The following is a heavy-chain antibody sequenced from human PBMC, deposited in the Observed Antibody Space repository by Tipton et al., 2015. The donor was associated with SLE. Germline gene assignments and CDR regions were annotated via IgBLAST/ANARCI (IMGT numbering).Heavy chain of an antibody. CDR3: AGVREWLGEDAFDI. D-gene: IGHD6-19*01. Sequence: GSLRLSCAASGFTFSNAWMSWVRLAPGKGLEWVANIRQDGSEKYYVDSVKGRFTISRDNAKNSLYLQMNSLRAEDTAVYYCAGVREWLGEDAFDIWGQGTMVTVSS. CDR2: IRQDGSEK. CDR1: GFTFSNAW. V-gene: IGHV3-7*04. J-gene: IGHJ3*02.